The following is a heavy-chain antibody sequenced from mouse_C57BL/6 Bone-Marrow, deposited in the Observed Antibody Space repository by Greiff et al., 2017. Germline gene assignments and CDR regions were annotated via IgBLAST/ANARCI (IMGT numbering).Heavy chain of an antibody. CDR2: IYPGNSDT. D-gene: IGHD2-1*01. CDR3: TRRYGNYVLFAY. CDR1: GYTFTSYW. Sequence: EVQLQQSGTVLARPGASVKMSCKTSGYTFTSYWMHWVKQRPGQGLEWIGAIYPGNSDTSYTQKFKGKAKLTAVTSASTAYMELSSLTNEDSAVYYCTRRYGNYVLFAYWGQGTLVTVSA. V-gene: IGHV1-5*01. J-gene: IGHJ3*01.